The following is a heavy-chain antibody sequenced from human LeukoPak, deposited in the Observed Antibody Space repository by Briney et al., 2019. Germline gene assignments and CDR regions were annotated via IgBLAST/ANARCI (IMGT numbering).Heavy chain of an antibody. Sequence: ASVKVSCKVSGYTLTELSMHWVRQAPGKGLEWMGGFDPEDGETINAQKFQGRVTMTEDTSTDTAYMELSSLRSEDTAVYYCATVTYYYDSSGFAFDIWGQGTMVTVSS. CDR3: ATVTYYYDSSGFAFDI. V-gene: IGHV1-24*01. CDR2: FDPEDGET. CDR1: GYTLTELS. J-gene: IGHJ3*02. D-gene: IGHD3-22*01.